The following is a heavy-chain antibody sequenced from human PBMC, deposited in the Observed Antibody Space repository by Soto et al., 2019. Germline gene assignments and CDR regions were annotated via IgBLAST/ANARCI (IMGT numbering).Heavy chain of an antibody. CDR2: IIPIFGTA. V-gene: IGHV1-69*13. CDR1: GGTFSSYA. J-gene: IGHJ5*02. D-gene: IGHD2-2*01. CDR3: ASSPGQRNCSSTSCYATNDFWSGYEPRYNWFDP. Sequence: GASVKVSCKASGGTFSSYAISWVRQAPGQGLEWMGGIIPIFGTANYAQKFQGRVTITADESTSTAYMELSSLRSEDTAVYYCASSPGQRNCSSTSCYATNDFWSGYEPRYNWFDPWGQGTLVTSPQ.